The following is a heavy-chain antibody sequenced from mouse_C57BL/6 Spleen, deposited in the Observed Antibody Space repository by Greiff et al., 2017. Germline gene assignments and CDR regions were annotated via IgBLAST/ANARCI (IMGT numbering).Heavy chain of an antibody. J-gene: IGHJ2*01. CDR2: IDPSDSET. CDR3: AGGYYGTFDY. Sequence: QVQLKQPGAELVRPGSSVKLSCKASGYTFTSYWMHWVKQRPIQGLEWIGNIDPSDSETHYNQKFKDKATLTVDKSSSTAYMQLSSLTSEDSAVYYCAGGYYGTFDYWGQGTTLTVAS. V-gene: IGHV1-52*01. D-gene: IGHD1-1*01. CDR1: GYTFTSYW.